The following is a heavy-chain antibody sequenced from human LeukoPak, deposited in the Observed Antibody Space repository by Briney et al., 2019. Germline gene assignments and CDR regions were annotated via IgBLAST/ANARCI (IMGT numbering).Heavy chain of an antibody. J-gene: IGHJ4*02. Sequence: SETLSLTCTVSGGSISSGDYYWSWIRQPPGKGLEWIGYIYYSGSTNYNPSLKSRVTISVDTSKNQFSLKLSSVTAADTAVYYCARGPRGYSYGYLGYWGQGTLVTVSS. D-gene: IGHD5-18*01. V-gene: IGHV4-61*08. CDR2: IYYSGST. CDR1: GGSISSGDYY. CDR3: ARGPRGYSYGYLGY.